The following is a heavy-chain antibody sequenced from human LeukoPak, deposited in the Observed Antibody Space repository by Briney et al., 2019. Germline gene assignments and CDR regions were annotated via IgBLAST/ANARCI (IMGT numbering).Heavy chain of an antibody. D-gene: IGHD3-22*01. V-gene: IGHV4-61*02. CDR1: GGSISSGSYY. Sequence: PSQTLSLTCTVSGGSISSGSYYWSWIRQPAGKGLEWIGRIYTSGSTNYNPSLKSRVTISVDTSKNQFSLKLSSVTAADTAVYYCARDHLMYYYDSSGSYFDYWGQGTLVTVPS. CDR2: IYTSGST. CDR3: ARDHLMYYYDSSGSYFDY. J-gene: IGHJ4*02.